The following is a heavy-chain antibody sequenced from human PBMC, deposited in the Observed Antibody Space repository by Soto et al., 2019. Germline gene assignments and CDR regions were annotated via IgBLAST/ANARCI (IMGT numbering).Heavy chain of an antibody. D-gene: IGHD6-19*01. J-gene: IGHJ6*02. CDR3: ARDLDSSGWFPAAVGMDV. V-gene: IGHV6-1*01. CDR1: GDSVSSNSAA. CDR2: TYYRSKWYN. Sequence: PSQTLSLTCAISGDSVSSNSAAWNWIRQSPSRGLEWLGRTYYRSKWYNEYAVSVKSRITINPDTSKNQFSLQLNSVTPEDTAVYYCARDLDSSGWFPAAVGMDVWGQGTTATVPS.